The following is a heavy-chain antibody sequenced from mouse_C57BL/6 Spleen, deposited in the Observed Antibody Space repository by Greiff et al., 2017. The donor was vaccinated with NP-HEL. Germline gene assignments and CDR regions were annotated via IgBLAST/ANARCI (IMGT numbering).Heavy chain of an antibody. Sequence: QVQLQQPGAELVRPGTSVKLSCKASGYTFTSYWMHWVKQRPGQGLEWIGVIDPSDSYTNYNQKFKGKATLTVDTSSSTAYMQLSSLTSEDSAVYYCARVPPTVVAPYFDYWGQGTTLTVSS. J-gene: IGHJ2*01. CDR2: IDPSDSYT. CDR3: ARVPPTVVAPYFDY. V-gene: IGHV1-59*01. CDR1: GYTFTSYW. D-gene: IGHD1-1*01.